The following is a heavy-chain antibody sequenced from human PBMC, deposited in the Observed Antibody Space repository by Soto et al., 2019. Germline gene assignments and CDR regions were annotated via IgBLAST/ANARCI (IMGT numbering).Heavy chain of an antibody. J-gene: IGHJ6*03. Sequence: EVQLVESGGGLVQPGGSLRLSCAASGFTVSSNYMSWVRQAPGKGLEWVSVIYSGGSTYYADSVKGRFTISRHNSKNTLYLQMNSLRAEDTAVYYCARGKTRAYYYYMGVWGKGTTVTVSS. V-gene: IGHV3-53*04. CDR2: IYSGGST. CDR1: GFTVSSNY. CDR3: ARGKTRAYYYYMGV. D-gene: IGHD4-17*01.